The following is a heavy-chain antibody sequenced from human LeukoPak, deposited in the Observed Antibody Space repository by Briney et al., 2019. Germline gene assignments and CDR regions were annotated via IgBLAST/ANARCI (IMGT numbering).Heavy chain of an antibody. V-gene: IGHV4-59*01. Sequence: SETLSLTCTVSGGSISSYYWNWIRQPPGKGLEWIGYIFYSGSTNYNPSLKSRVTISVDTSKNQFSLKLSSVTAADTAVYYCARALYYYDSLTSWGRGTLVTVSS. CDR1: GGSISSYY. J-gene: IGHJ5*02. CDR2: IFYSGST. D-gene: IGHD3-22*01. CDR3: ARALYYYDSLTS.